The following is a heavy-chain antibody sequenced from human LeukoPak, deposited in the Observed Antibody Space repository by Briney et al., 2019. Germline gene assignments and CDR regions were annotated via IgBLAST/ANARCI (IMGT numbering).Heavy chain of an antibody. CDR3: GRLHPTDNWFDP. J-gene: IGHJ5*02. CDR1: GFTFSSYA. D-gene: IGHD4-11*01. V-gene: IGHV3-23*01. Sequence: GGSLRLPCAASGFTFSSYAMSWVRQAPGEGLEWVSAISGSGGSTYYADSVKGRFAISRDNSKNTLYLQMNSPRAEDTAVYYCGRLHPTDNWFDPWGQGTLVTVSS. CDR2: ISGSGGST.